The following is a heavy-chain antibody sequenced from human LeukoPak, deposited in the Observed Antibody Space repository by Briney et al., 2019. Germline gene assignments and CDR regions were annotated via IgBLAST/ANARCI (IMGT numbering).Heavy chain of an antibody. J-gene: IGHJ5*02. V-gene: IGHV3-23*01. CDR2: ISGSGATT. CDR1: GFTFSSYA. Sequence: GGSLRLSCAASGFTFSSYAMSWVRQAPGKGLEWVSTISGSGATTYFSDSVKGRFTISRDNSKNALYLQMNSLRGEDTAVYYCARSENGDYVAWGQGALVTVYS. CDR3: ARSENGDYVA. D-gene: IGHD4-17*01.